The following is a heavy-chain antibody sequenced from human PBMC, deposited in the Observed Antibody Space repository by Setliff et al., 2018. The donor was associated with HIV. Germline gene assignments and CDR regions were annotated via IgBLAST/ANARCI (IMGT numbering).Heavy chain of an antibody. CDR2: IVVGSGNT. D-gene: IGHD2-2*01. V-gene: IGHV1-58*02. J-gene: IGHJ4*02. CDR1: GFTFTTST. Sequence: ASVKVSCKTSGFTFTTSTMQWVRQARGQRLEWIGWIVVGSGNTNYAQKLQGRVTMTTDTSTSTAYMELRSLRSDDTAVYYCARGPPIVVVPAALLTFDYWGQGTLVTVSS. CDR3: ARGPPIVVVPAALLTFDY.